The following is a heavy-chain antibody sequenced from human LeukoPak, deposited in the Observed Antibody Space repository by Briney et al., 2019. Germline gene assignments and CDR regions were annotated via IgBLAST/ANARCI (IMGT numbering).Heavy chain of an antibody. V-gene: IGHV3-72*01. D-gene: IGHD1-7*01. CDR2: ARNKPKGYTT. CDR1: GFTFSDHY. CDR3: ATVEGNYGH. Sequence: PGGSLRLPCEVFGFTFSDHYMDWVRQAPGKGLEWVGRARNKPKGYTTVYAASVKGRFTISRDDSKDSLYLQMNSLKTDDTAVYYCATVEGNYGHWGQGTLVTVSS. J-gene: IGHJ1*01.